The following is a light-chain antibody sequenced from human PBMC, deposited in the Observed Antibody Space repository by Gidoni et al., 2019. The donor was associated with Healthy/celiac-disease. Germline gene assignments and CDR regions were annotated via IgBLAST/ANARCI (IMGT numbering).Light chain of an antibody. CDR1: QSVRSIY. J-gene: IGKJ1*01. V-gene: IGKV3-20*01. Sequence: EIVLTQSPGTQSLSPGERATLSCRASQSVRSIYLAWYQQKPGQAPRLLIYGASSSATGIPDRFSGSGSGTDFTLTISRLEPEDFAVYYCQQYGSSPRTFGQGTKVEIK. CDR2: GAS. CDR3: QQYGSSPRT.